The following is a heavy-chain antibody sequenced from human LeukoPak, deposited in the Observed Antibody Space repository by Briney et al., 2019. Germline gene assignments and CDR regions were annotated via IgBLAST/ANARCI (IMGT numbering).Heavy chain of an antibody. CDR3: LKEGGGWYGGAFDI. CDR1: GGSISSSYYY. Sequence: SETLSLTCTVSGGSISSSYYYWGWIRQPPGKGLEWIGSIYSSGSTYYNPSLKSRVTISVDTSKNQFSLKLTSVTAADTAVYYCLKEGGGWYGGAFDIWGQGTMVTVSS. J-gene: IGHJ3*02. D-gene: IGHD6-19*01. CDR2: IYSSGST. V-gene: IGHV4-39*01.